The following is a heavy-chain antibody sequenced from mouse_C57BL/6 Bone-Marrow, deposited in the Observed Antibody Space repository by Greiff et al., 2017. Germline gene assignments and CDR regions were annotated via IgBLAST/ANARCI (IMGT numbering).Heavy chain of an antibody. Sequence: VQLQQSGPELVKPGASVKISCKASGYSFTGYYMNWVKQSPEKSLEWIGEINPTSGGTTYNQKFKAKATLTVDKSSSTAYMQLKILTSDDSAVYYCARCYDYDVGWYFDVWGTGTTVTVSS. CDR2: INPTSGGT. J-gene: IGHJ1*03. V-gene: IGHV1-42*01. CDR3: ARCYDYDVGWYFDV. D-gene: IGHD2-4*01. CDR1: GYSFTGYY.